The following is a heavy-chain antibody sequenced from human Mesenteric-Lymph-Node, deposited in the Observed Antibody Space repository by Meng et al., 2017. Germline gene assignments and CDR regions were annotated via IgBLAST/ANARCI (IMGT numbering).Heavy chain of an antibody. CDR3: TSAGGGGY. D-gene: IGHD2-21*01. Sequence: QRVGAVGGLVKHGVCLRLCCAHSGLTLSTYWMNWVRQAPGKGLVWVSRINSEGSSSIYADSVKGRFTPSRDYAKNTPSLQMNSLRAEDTAVYYCTSAGGGGYWGQGTLVTVSS. V-gene: IGHV3-74*02. J-gene: IGHJ4*02. CDR1: GLTLSTYW. CDR2: INSEGSSS.